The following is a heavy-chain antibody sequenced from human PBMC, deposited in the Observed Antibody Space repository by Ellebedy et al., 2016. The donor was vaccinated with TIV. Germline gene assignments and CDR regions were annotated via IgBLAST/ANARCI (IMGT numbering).Heavy chain of an antibody. V-gene: IGHV3-21*01. CDR1: GFTFSSYS. J-gene: IGHJ1*01. D-gene: IGHD6-19*01. Sequence: PGGSLRLSCAAPGFTFSSYSMNWVRQAPGKGLEWVSSISSSSSYLCYADSVKGRFTISRDNAKNSLYLQMNSLRAEDTAVYYCASSLMENEAVAGTACFQYWGQGTLVTVSS. CDR2: ISSSSSYL. CDR3: ASSLMENEAVAGTACFQY.